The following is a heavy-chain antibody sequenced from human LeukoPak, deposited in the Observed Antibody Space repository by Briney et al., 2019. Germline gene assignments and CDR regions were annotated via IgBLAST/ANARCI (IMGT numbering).Heavy chain of an antibody. D-gene: IGHD3-3*01. J-gene: IGHJ5*02. CDR3: ARAWSVYDFWSGCYEGKWFDP. V-gene: IGHV4-61*02. CDR2: IYTSGST. CDR1: GGSISSGSYY. Sequence: PSQTLSLTCTVSGGSISSGSYYWSWIRQPAGKGLEWIGRIYTSGSTNYNPSLKSRVTISVDTSKNQFSLKLSSVTAADTAVYYCARAWSVYDFWSGCYEGKWFDPWGQGTLVTDSS.